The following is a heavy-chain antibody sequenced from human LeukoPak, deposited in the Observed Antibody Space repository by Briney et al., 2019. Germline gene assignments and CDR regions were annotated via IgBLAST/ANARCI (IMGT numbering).Heavy chain of an antibody. V-gene: IGHV3-74*01. Sequence: GGSLRLSYAASGNYWMHWVRQVPGKGLVWVSHINSDGSWTSYADSVKGRFTISRDNAKNTVYLQMNSLRAEDTAVYYCVSFYETYWGRGTLVTVSS. CDR2: INSDGSWT. CDR3: VSFYETY. J-gene: IGHJ4*02. CDR1: GNYW. D-gene: IGHD2/OR15-2a*01.